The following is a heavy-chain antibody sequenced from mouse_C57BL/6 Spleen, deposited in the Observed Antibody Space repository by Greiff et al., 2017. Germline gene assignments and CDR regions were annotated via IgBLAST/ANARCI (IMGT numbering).Heavy chain of an antibody. CDR1: GFNIKDYY. CDR2: IDPEDGET. Sequence: EVMLVESGAELVKPGASVKLSCTASGFNIKDYYMHWVKQRTEQGLEWIGRIDPEDGETKYAPKFQGKATITADTSSNTAYLQLSSLTSEDTAVYYCASPYYSNIYYFDYWGQGTTLTVSS. CDR3: ASPYYSNIYYFDY. D-gene: IGHD2-5*01. J-gene: IGHJ2*01. V-gene: IGHV14-2*01.